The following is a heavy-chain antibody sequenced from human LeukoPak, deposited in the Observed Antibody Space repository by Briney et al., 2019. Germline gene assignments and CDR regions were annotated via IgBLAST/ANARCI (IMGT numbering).Heavy chain of an antibody. CDR2: IRFDGSNK. Sequence: GGSLRLSCAASGFSFSSYGMHWVRQAPGKGLEWVAFIRFDGSNKSYADSVKGRFTISRDNSKNTLYLQMNSLRTEDTAVYYCAKDPSRAQYDSSGYYPLDYWGQGTLVTVSS. CDR1: GFSFSSYG. V-gene: IGHV3-30*02. CDR3: AKDPSRAQYDSSGYYPLDY. J-gene: IGHJ4*02. D-gene: IGHD3-22*01.